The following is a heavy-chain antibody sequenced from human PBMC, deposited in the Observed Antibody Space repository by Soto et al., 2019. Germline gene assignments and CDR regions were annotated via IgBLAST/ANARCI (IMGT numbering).Heavy chain of an antibody. D-gene: IGHD3-3*01. CDR1: GFTFSSYA. CDR3: AKGAYYDFWSGYTYYFDY. CDR2: ISGSGGST. J-gene: IGHJ4*02. Sequence: SLRLSCAASGFTFSSYAMSWVRQAPGKGLEWVSAISGSGGSTYYADSVKGRFTISRDNSKNTLYLQMNSLRAEDTAVYYCAKGAYYDFWSGYTYYFDYWGQGTLVTVSS. V-gene: IGHV3-23*01.